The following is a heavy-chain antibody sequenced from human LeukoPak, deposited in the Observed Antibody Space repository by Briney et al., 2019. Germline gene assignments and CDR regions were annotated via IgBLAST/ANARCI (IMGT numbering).Heavy chain of an antibody. CDR2: ISWNSGSI. V-gene: IGHV3-9*01. J-gene: IGHJ4*02. CDR3: AKARGSLIVPFDY. D-gene: IGHD3-10*01. CDR1: GFTFDDYA. Sequence: PGGSLRLSCAASGFTFDDYAMHWVRQAPGKGLEWVSGISWNSGSIGYADSVKGRFTISRDNAKNSLYLQMNSLRAEDTALYYCAKARGSLIVPFDYWGQGTLVTVSS.